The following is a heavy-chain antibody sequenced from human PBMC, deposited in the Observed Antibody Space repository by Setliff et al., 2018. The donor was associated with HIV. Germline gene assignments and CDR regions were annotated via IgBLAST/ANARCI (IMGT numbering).Heavy chain of an antibody. Sequence: SETLSLTCTVSGGSISSGGYYWSWIRQHPGKGLEWIGYIYYSGSTYYNPSLKSRVTISVDTSKNQFSLKLSSVTAADTAVYYCARGSSSVPRIWGQGTMVTVSS. J-gene: IGHJ3*02. CDR3: ARGSSSVPRI. CDR2: IYYSGST. CDR1: GGSISSGGYY. V-gene: IGHV4-31*03.